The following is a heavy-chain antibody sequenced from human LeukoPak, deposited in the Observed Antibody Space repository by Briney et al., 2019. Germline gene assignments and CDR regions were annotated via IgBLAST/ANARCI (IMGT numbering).Heavy chain of an antibody. V-gene: IGHV4-61*02. CDR1: GGSISSGSYY. J-gene: IGHJ6*03. CDR2: IYTSGST. CDR3: ARGAGSSWYTGGYYYYYMDV. Sequence: SETLSLTCTVSGGSISSGSYYWSWIRQPAGKGLEWIGRIYTSGSTNYNPSLKSRVTISVDTSKNQFSLKLSSVTAADTAVYYCARGAGSSWYTGGYYYYYMDVWGKGTTVTISS. D-gene: IGHD6-13*01.